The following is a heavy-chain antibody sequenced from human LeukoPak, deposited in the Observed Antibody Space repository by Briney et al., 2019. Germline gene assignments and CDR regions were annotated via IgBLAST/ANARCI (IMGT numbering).Heavy chain of an antibody. Sequence: GGSLRLSCAASGFTFSSYEMNWVRQAPGEGLEWVSYISSSGSTIYYADSVKGRFTISRDNAKNSLYLQMNSLRAEDTAVYYCARDLEYSYGYPTAFYYYYGMDVWGQGTTVTVSS. D-gene: IGHD5-18*01. CDR3: ARDLEYSYGYPTAFYYYYGMDV. V-gene: IGHV3-48*03. CDR2: ISSSGSTI. J-gene: IGHJ6*02. CDR1: GFTFSSYE.